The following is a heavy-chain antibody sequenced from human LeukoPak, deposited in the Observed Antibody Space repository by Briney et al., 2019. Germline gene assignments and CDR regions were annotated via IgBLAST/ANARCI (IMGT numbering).Heavy chain of an antibody. J-gene: IGHJ4*02. CDR1: GFTFSSYG. CDR3: AKVGATHFDY. V-gene: IGHV3-30*02. D-gene: IGHD1-26*01. CDR2: IRYDGSNK. Sequence: GGSLKLSCAASGFTFSSYGMHWGRQAPGKGLEWVPFIRYDGSNKYYADSVKGRFTISRDNSKNTLYLKMNSLRAEDTAVYYCAKVGATHFDYWGQGTLVTVSS.